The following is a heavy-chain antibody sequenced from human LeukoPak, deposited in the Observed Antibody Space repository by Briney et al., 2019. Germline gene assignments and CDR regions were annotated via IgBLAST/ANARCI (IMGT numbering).Heavy chain of an antibody. CDR2: IKQDGSKK. D-gene: IGHD6-19*01. V-gene: IGHV3-7*01. Sequence: TGGSLRLSCVASGFPFSSYWMTWVRQAPGKGLEWVANIKQDGSKKSYVDSVMGRFTISRDNAKNSLYLQMNSLRAEDTAVYYCAREGIAVAGTMDYWGQGTLVTVSS. J-gene: IGHJ4*02. CDR1: GFPFSSYW. CDR3: AREGIAVAGTMDY.